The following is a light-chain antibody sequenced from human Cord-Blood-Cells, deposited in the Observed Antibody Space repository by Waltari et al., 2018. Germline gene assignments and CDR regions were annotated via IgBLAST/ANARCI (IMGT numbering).Light chain of an antibody. V-gene: IGKV1-5*03. J-gene: IGKJ1*01. CDR2: KAS. CDR1: QRISSG. CDR3: QQYNSDPWT. Sequence: DFKMTQPLPTLPDSVGTRVTITCRASQRISSGLAWYQQKPGKAPKLLIYKASSLESGVPSRFSGSGSGTEFTLTISSLQPDDFATYYCQQYNSDPWTFGQGTKVEIK.